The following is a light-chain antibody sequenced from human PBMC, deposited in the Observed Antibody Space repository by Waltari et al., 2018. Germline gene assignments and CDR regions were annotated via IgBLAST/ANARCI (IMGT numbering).Light chain of an antibody. CDR2: EGS. Sequence: QSALTPPASVSGSPGQSITISCTGTSSDVGSYNLLPWYQQHPGKAPKLMIYEGSKRPTGVSNRFSGSKSGNTASLTISGLQAEDEADYYCCSYAGSWVFGGGTKLTVL. V-gene: IGLV2-23*01. CDR3: CSYAGSWV. CDR1: SSDVGSYNL. J-gene: IGLJ3*02.